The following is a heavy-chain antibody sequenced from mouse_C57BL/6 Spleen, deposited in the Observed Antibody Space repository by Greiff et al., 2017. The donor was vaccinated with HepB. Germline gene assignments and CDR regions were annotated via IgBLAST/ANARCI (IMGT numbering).Heavy chain of an antibody. CDR1: GYTFTSYW. D-gene: IGHD2-1*01. J-gene: IGHJ2*01. CDR3: ARSGGNYYFDY. Sequence: QVQLQQPGAELVKPGASVKLSCKASGYTFTSYWMHWVKQRPGQGLEWIGMIHPNSGSTNYNEKFKSKATSTVDKSSSTAYMQLSSLTSEDSAVYYCARSGGNYYFDYWGQGTTLTVSS. V-gene: IGHV1-64*01. CDR2: IHPNSGST.